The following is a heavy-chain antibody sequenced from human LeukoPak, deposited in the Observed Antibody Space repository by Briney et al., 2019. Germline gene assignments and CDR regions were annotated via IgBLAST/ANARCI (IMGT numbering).Heavy chain of an antibody. CDR2: IYYSGST. CDR3: ARTRYSSGWFFDY. Sequence: SDTLSLTCIVSGASISSHYWSWIRQPPGKGLEWIGYIYYSGSTNYSPSLKSRVTISVDTSKHQFSLKLSSVTAADTAVYYCARTRYSSGWFFDYWGQGTLVTVSS. CDR1: GASISSHY. J-gene: IGHJ4*02. D-gene: IGHD6-19*01. V-gene: IGHV4-59*07.